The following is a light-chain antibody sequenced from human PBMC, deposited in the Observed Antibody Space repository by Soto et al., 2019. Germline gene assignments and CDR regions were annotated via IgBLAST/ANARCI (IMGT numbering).Light chain of an antibody. CDR1: SSDVGGYNY. CDR2: DVN. V-gene: IGLV2-8*01. Sequence: QSVLTQPPSASGSPGQSVAISCTGTSSDVGGYNYVSWYQQHPGKAPKLMIYDVNKRPSGVPDRFSGSKFGNTASLTISGLQAEDMADYYCSSYTSVVTVEVFGPGTKVTVL. CDR3: SSYTSVVTVEV. J-gene: IGLJ1*01.